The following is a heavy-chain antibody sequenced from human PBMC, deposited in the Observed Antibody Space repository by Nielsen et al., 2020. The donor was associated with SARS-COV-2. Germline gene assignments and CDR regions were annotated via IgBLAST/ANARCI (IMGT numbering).Heavy chain of an antibody. Sequence: GESLKISCAASGLTFSTYSIMWVRQAPGKGLEWVSHISSSGSYIYYADSVEGRFTISRDNSKNILDLHMNSLRAEDTAVYYCVRDKDSTTENLRMDVWGQGTTVTVSS. D-gene: IGHD4-17*01. CDR3: VRDKDSTTENLRMDV. V-gene: IGHV3-21*04. CDR2: ISSSGSYI. CDR1: GLTFSTYS. J-gene: IGHJ6*02.